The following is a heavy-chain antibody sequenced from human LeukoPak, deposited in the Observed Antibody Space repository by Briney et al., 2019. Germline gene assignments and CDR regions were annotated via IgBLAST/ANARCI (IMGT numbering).Heavy chain of an antibody. CDR3: ASRESSMARSH. CDR2: IYEDGSVQ. Sequence: PGGSLRLSCAASGFIFSDYWMNWVRQVPGKGLEWVANIYEDGSVQDYVDSVRGRFTISRDNAKNSVYLQMNSLRVEDTAVYYCASRESSMARSHWGQGTLVTVSS. V-gene: IGHV3-7*01. CDR1: GFIFSDYW. J-gene: IGHJ4*02. D-gene: IGHD3-10*01.